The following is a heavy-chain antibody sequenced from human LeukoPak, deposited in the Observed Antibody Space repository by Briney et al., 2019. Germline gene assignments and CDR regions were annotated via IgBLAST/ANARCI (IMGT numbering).Heavy chain of an antibody. V-gene: IGHV4-38-2*02. CDR3: VRDRPNWRSEFWFFDF. Sequence: PSETLSLTCTVSGYSITSTYYWGWIRQPPGKGLEWIGTISHSGSTYYNPSLRSRVTISVDTSKNQFSLRLSSVTAADTAVYYCVRDRPNWRSEFWFFDFWGRGTLVAVST. J-gene: IGHJ2*01. CDR2: ISHSGST. D-gene: IGHD3-3*01. CDR1: GYSITSTYY.